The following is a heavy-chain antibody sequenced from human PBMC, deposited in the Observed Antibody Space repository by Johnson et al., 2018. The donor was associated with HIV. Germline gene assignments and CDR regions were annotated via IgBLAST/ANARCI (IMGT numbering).Heavy chain of an antibody. CDR3: ARDDGGGGHLMAFDM. J-gene: IGHJ3*02. CDR2: IGTAGDT. D-gene: IGHD2-15*01. CDR1: GFTFSSYD. Sequence: VQLVESGGGLVQPGGSLRLSCAASGFTFSSYDMQWVRQGTGKGLEWVSAIGTAGDTYYPGSVKGRFTISRENAKNSLYLQMNILRAGDTAVYYCARDDGGGGHLMAFDMWGQGTMVTVSS. V-gene: IGHV3-13*01.